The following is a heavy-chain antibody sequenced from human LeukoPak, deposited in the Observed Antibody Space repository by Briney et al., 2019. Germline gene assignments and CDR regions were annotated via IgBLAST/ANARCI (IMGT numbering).Heavy chain of an antibody. CDR1: GFTFSNYG. J-gene: IGHJ4*02. CDR2: ISGNSGST. V-gene: IGHV3-23*01. CDR3: ARGGIGDTGGYYLFVY. Sequence: GGSLRLSYAASGFTFSNYGLSWVRQAPGKGLEWVSAISGNSGSTYYADSVKGRFTISRDNSKNTLYLQMSSLRAEDTAVYYCARGGIGDTGGYYLFVYWGQGTRVTVSS. D-gene: IGHD3-22*01.